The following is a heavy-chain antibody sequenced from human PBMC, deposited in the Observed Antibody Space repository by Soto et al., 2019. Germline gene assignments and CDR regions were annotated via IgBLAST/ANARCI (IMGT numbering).Heavy chain of an antibody. CDR2: INPNSGGT. D-gene: IGHD2-21*01. J-gene: IGHJ3*02. Sequence: ASVKVSCKASGYTFTSYYTNWVRQAPGQGLEWMGWINPNSGGTNYAQKFQGWVAMTRDTSISTAYMELSRLRSDDTAVYYCARDRAYCGGDCSPDAFDIWGQGTMVTVSS. CDR3: ARDRAYCGGDCSPDAFDI. V-gene: IGHV1-2*04. CDR1: GYTFTSYY.